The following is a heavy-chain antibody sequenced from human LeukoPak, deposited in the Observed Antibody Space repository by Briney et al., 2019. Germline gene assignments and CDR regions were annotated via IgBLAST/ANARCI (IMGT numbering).Heavy chain of an antibody. CDR1: GYTFTSYD. D-gene: IGHD3-10*01. J-gene: IGHJ4*02. Sequence: ASVKVSCKASGYTFTSYDMNWVRQASGQGLEWMGWMNPNSGNTGSAQNFQGRVTMTRDTSISTAYMELSSLRSEDTAVYYCARGPIYYSTGICYFDYWGQGTLVTVSS. CDR2: MNPNSGNT. V-gene: IGHV1-8*01. CDR3: ARGPIYYSTGICYFDY.